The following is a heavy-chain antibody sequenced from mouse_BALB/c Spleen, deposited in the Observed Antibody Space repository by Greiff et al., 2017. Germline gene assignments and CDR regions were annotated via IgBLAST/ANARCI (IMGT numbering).Heavy chain of an antibody. V-gene: IGHV5-6-5*01. CDR1: GFTFSSYA. CDR3: ARVLQSTMITTPFAY. J-gene: IGHJ3*01. CDR2: ISSGGST. D-gene: IGHD2-4*01. Sequence: EVKLMESGGGLVKPGGSLKLSCAASGFTFSSYAMSWVRQTPEKRLEWVASISSGGSTYYPDSVKGRFTISRDNARNILYLQMSSLRSEDTAMYYCARVLQSTMITTPFAYWGQGTLVTVSA.